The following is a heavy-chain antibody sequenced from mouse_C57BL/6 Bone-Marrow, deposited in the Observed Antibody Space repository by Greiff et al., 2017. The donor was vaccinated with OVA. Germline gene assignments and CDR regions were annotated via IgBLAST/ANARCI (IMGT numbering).Heavy chain of an antibody. V-gene: IGHV1-53*01. D-gene: IGHD1-1*01. J-gene: IGHJ3*01. CDR3: ARSYYGSSYVPWFAY. CDR2: INPSNGGT. Sequence: VKLVESGTELVKPGASVKLSCKASGYTFTSYWMHWVKQRPGQGLEWIGNINPSNGGTNYNEKFKSKATLTVDKSSSTAYMQLSSLTSEDSAVYYCARSYYGSSYVPWFAYWGQGTLVTVSA. CDR1: GYTFTSYW.